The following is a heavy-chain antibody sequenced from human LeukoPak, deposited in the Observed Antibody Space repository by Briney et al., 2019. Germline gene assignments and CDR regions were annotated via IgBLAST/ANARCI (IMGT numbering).Heavy chain of an antibody. CDR1: GYTFTSYG. CDR2: ISGYNGNT. Sequence: ASVKVSCKASGYTFTSYGITWVRQAPGQGLEWMGWISGYNGNTNYAQKFQGRVTMTTDTSTSTVYMELRSLRSDNTAVYYCARDDNYGSGQPDDWGQGTLVTVSS. CDR3: ARDDNYGSGQPDD. V-gene: IGHV1-18*01. D-gene: IGHD3-10*01. J-gene: IGHJ4*02.